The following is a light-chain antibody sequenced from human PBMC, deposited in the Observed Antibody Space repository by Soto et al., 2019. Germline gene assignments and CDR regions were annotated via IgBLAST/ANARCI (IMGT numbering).Light chain of an antibody. CDR3: QQYSRSPLT. Sequence: IVLTQSPGNLSLSPGERATLSCRASQSVSRNYIAWYQQKPGQAPRLLIYGVSRRATGIPDRFGGSGSETDFTLTISRLEPEDFAVYYCQQYSRSPLTFGQGTKVEIK. CDR1: QSVSRNY. CDR2: GVS. J-gene: IGKJ1*01. V-gene: IGKV3-20*01.